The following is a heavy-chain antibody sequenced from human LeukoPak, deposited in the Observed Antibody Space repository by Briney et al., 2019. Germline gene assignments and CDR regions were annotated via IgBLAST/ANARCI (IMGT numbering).Heavy chain of an antibody. CDR1: GFTFSSYG. CDR2: IKQDGSEK. CDR3: AREGGGWYIDY. D-gene: IGHD6-19*01. V-gene: IGHV3-7*01. J-gene: IGHJ4*02. Sequence: PGGSLRLSCAASGFTFSSYGMHWVRQAPGKGLEWVANIKQDGSEKYYVDSVKGRFTISRDNAKNSLYLQMNSLRAEDTAVYYCAREGGGWYIDYWGQGTLVTVSS.